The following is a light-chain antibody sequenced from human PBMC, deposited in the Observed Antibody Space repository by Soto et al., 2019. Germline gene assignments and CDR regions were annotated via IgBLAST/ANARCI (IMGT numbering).Light chain of an antibody. V-gene: IGKV1-5*01. CDR3: QQYSSYWT. Sequence: DIQMTQSPSTLSSSVGDRFTITFRASQSISSWLAWYQQKPGKAPKVLIYDASSLESGVPSRFSGSGSGTEFTLTISSLQPEDFATYYCQQYSSYWTFGQGTKVDIK. CDR1: QSISSW. J-gene: IGKJ1*01. CDR2: DAS.